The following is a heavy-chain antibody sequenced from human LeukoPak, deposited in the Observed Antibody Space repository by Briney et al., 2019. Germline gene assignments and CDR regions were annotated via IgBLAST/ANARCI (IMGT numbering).Heavy chain of an antibody. CDR2: IYTGGTT. CDR1: GFTVSSTY. Sequence: GGSLRLSCTSSGFTVSSTYISWVRQAPGKGLEWVSVIYTGGTTYYADSVRGRFTISRDNSKNTLFLQMNILRVDDTAVYYCARHSEFGTSWFDYWGQGTLVTVSS. CDR3: ARHSEFGTSWFDY. V-gene: IGHV3-53*01. J-gene: IGHJ4*02. D-gene: IGHD6-13*01.